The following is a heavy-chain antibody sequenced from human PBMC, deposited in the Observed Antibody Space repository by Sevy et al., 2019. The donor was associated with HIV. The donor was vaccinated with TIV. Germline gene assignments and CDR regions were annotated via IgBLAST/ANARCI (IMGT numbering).Heavy chain of an antibody. CDR2: ISSDGAIK. D-gene: IGHD1-26*01. V-gene: IGHV3-30-3*02. CDR3: AKSYSGSYYIPYDAFDM. J-gene: IGHJ3*02. CDR1: GFTFRNHA. Sequence: GGSLRLSCVTSGFTFRNHAMHWVRQAPGKGLEWVAVISSDGAIKYYADSVKGRFTFSRDNSKSTPYLQMNSLRPEDTAMYYCAKSYSGSYYIPYDAFDMWGQGTMVTVSS.